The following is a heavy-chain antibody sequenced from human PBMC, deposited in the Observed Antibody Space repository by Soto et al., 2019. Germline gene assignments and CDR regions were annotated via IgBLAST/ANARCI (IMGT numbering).Heavy chain of an antibody. CDR2: ISYDGSNK. CDR3: ARDGDYYGSGSSYGMDV. Sequence: GGSLRLSCAASGFTFSSYAMHWVRQAPGKGLEWVAVISYDGSNKYYADSVKGRFTISRDNSKNTLYLQMNSLRAEDTAVYYCARDGDYYGSGSSYGMDVWGQGTTVTVSS. D-gene: IGHD3-10*01. CDR1: GFTFSSYA. J-gene: IGHJ6*02. V-gene: IGHV3-30-3*01.